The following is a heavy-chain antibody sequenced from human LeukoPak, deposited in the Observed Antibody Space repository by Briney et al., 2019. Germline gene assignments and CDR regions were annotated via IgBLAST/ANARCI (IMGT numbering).Heavy chain of an antibody. CDR2: IYTSGST. Sequence: SETLSLTCTVSGGSISSYYWSWIRQPAGKGLEWIGRIYTSGSTNYNPSLKSRVTMSVDTSKNQFSLKLSSVTAADTAVYYCARGAVVPAAMDAFDIWGQGTMVTVSS. CDR1: GGSISSYY. V-gene: IGHV4-4*07. CDR3: ARGAVVPAAMDAFDI. D-gene: IGHD2-2*01. J-gene: IGHJ3*02.